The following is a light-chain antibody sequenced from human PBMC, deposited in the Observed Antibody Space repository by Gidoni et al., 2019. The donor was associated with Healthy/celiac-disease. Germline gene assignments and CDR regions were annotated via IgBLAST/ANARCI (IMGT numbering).Light chain of an antibody. CDR3: QAWDSSTEV. J-gene: IGLJ1*01. V-gene: IGLV3-1*01. CDR1: KLGDEY. Sequence: YELTQPPSVSVSPGQTASITCSGDKLGDEYACWYQQKPGQSPVLVIYQDSKRPSGIPERFSGSNSGNTATLTISGTQAMDEADYYCQAWDSSTEVFGTGTKVTVL. CDR2: QDS.